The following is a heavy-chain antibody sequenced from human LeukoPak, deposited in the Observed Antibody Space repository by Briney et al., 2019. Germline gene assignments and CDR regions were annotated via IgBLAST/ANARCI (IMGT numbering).Heavy chain of an antibody. J-gene: IGHJ4*02. D-gene: IGHD2/OR15-2a*01. Sequence: GGSLRLSCAASGLTFSSYSMNWVRQAPGKGLEWVSSISSSSSYIYYADSVKGRFTISRDNAKNSLYLQMNSLRAEDTAVYYCARVVTTFHFDYWGQGTLVTVSS. CDR2: ISSSSSYI. V-gene: IGHV3-21*01. CDR3: ARVVTTFHFDY. CDR1: GLTFSSYS.